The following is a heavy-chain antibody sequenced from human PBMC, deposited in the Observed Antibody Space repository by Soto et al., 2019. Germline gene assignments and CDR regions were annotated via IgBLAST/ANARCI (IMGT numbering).Heavy chain of an antibody. CDR3: ATDSGGSPFDY. CDR2: LWSDGSTQ. CDR1: GFTFSRYG. D-gene: IGHD1-26*01. V-gene: IGHV3-33*01. Sequence: GVSLRLSCVASGFTFSRYGMHWVRQAPGKGLEWVAVLWSDGSTQDYADSVKGRFTISRDNSKNTLFLQMNSLRAEDTAVYYCATDSGGSPFDYWGQGTLVTVSS. J-gene: IGHJ4*02.